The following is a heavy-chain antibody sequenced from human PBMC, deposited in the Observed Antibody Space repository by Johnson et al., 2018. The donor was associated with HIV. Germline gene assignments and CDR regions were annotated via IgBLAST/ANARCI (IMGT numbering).Heavy chain of an antibody. J-gene: IGHJ3*02. CDR3: AKGMWGHDAFDI. V-gene: IGHV3-30*02. Sequence: QVQLVESGGGVVQPGRSLRLSCAASGFTFSSYGMHWVRQAPGKGLEWVAFIRYDGNNKYYADSVEGRFTISRDNSKNTLHLQMNSLRAEDTAVYYCAKGMWGHDAFDIWGQGTMVTVSS. D-gene: IGHD1-26*01. CDR1: GFTFSSYG. CDR2: IRYDGNNK.